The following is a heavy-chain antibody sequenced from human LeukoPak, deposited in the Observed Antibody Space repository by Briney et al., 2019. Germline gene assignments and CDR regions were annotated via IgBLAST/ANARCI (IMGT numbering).Heavy chain of an antibody. J-gene: IGHJ4*02. Sequence: ASVKVSCKASGYTFTSYGISWVRQAPGQGLEWMGWISTYNGNTNYAQKLQGRVTMTTDTSTSTAYMELRSLRSDDTAVYYCARDIVVVAATSPFDYWGQGTLVTVSS. D-gene: IGHD2-15*01. CDR1: GYTFTSYG. CDR3: ARDIVVVAATSPFDY. V-gene: IGHV1-18*01. CDR2: ISTYNGNT.